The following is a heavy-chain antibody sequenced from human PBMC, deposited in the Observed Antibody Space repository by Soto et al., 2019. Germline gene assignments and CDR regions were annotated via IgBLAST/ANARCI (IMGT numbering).Heavy chain of an antibody. Sequence: QVQVVQSGAEVKKPGASVKVSCKASEYTFTSYVIHWVRQAPGQSLEWMGWINAGNGNTKYSQKIQGRVTITRDTSASTAYMELSSLRSEDTAVYYCARELQGLYYFDYWGQGTLVTVSS. D-gene: IGHD4-4*01. V-gene: IGHV1-3*01. CDR2: INAGNGNT. CDR1: EYTFTSYV. J-gene: IGHJ4*02. CDR3: ARELQGLYYFDY.